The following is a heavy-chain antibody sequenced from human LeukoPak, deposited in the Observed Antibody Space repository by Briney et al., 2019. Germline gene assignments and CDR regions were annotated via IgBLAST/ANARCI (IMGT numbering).Heavy chain of an antibody. J-gene: IGHJ4*02. CDR3: ARGETIQRYYFDY. CDR1: GFTFSSYS. Sequence: PGGSLRLSCAASGFTFSSYSMNWVRQAPGKGLEWVSYISSSSSTIYYADSVKGRFTISRDNAKNSLYLQMNSLRAEDTAVYYCARGETIQRYYFDYWGQGTLVTVSS. V-gene: IGHV3-48*01. D-gene: IGHD3-9*01. CDR2: ISSSSSTI.